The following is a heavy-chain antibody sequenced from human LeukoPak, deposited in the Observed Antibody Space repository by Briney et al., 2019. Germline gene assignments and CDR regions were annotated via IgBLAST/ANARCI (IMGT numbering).Heavy chain of an antibody. CDR1: GFTFSGSA. Sequence: PGGSLRLSCAASGFTFSGSAMSWGRPAPGEGLEWVSLISYTVANTYYTDSVRGRFTISRDNSKDTLFLQMNSLRAEDTAIYYCARDIQLSTWGLGTMVTVSS. J-gene: IGHJ3*01. CDR3: ARDIQLST. V-gene: IGHV3-23*01. CDR2: ISYTVANT. D-gene: IGHD5-24*01.